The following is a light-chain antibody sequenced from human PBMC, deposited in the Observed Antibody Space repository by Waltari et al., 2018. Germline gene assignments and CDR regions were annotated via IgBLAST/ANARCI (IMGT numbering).Light chain of an antibody. Sequence: EIVLTQSPGTLSLSPGERATLSCRASQSISKYLAWYQQKPGQAPRLLIFHASTRATGIPDRFSGSGSGTDFSLIISRLEPEDFVGYYCQKYESLPATFGQGTKVEIK. CDR1: QSISKY. J-gene: IGKJ1*01. CDR2: HAS. CDR3: QKYESLPAT. V-gene: IGKV3-20*01.